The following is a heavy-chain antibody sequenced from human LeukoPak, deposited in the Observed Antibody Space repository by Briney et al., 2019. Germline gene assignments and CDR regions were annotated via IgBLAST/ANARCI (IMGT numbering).Heavy chain of an antibody. CDR3: TRTMMGSNAFDI. D-gene: IGHD3-22*01. CDR2: IKNDGSTT. V-gene: IGHV3-74*01. Sequence: GGSLRLSCAASGFTVSSNYMSWVRQAPGKGLEWVARIKNDGSTTIYADSVKGRFTISRDNTKNTPYLQMNSLRAEDTTVYYCTRTMMGSNAFDIWGQGTMVTVSS. CDR1: GFTVSSNY. J-gene: IGHJ3*02.